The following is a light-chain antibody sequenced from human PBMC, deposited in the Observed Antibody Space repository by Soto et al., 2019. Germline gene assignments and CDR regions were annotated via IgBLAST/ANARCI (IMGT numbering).Light chain of an antibody. CDR1: QSVSSN. CDR2: GAS. V-gene: IGKV3-15*01. J-gene: IGKJ2*01. Sequence: EIVMTQSPATLSVSPGQRATISCRASQSVSSNLAWYQQKPGQAPRLLIYGASTRATGIPARFSGSGSGTEFTLTISSLLSEDVAVYYCQQYNNWPPYTFGQGTKLEIK. CDR3: QQYNNWPPYT.